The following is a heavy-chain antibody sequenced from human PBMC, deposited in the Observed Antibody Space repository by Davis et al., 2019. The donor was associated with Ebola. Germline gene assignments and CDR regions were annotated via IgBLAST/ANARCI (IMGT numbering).Heavy chain of an antibody. J-gene: IGHJ4*02. CDR3: ARDTYYDYVWGSYIDY. D-gene: IGHD3-16*01. CDR2: IKQDGSEK. Sequence: PGGSLRLSCAASGFTFSSYAMSWVRQAPGKGLEWVANIKQDGSEKYYVDSVKGRFTISRDNAKNSLYLQMNSLRAEDTAVYYCARDTYYDYVWGSYIDYWGQGTLVTVSS. V-gene: IGHV3-7*01. CDR1: GFTFSSYA.